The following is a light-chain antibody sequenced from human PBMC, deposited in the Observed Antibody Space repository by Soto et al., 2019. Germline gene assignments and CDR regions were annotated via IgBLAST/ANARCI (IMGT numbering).Light chain of an antibody. J-gene: IGKJ3*01. CDR1: QDISKY. CDR2: DAS. Sequence: DLQMTQSPSSLSASVGDRVTITCQASQDISKYLNWYQQKPGKAPKLLIYDASNLETGVPSRFIESVSGTDFTLTINSLQPEDIAKYYCQQYKSFLSFGPGTKVDIK. V-gene: IGKV1-33*01. CDR3: QQYKSFLS.